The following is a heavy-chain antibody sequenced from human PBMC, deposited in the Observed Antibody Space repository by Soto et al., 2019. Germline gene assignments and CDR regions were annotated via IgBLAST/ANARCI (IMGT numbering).Heavy chain of an antibody. CDR2: LSAGGDNT. CDR1: GFTFSNYA. D-gene: IGHD5-12*01. CDR3: AKASDSGYDFHFDY. Sequence: PGGSLRLSCSASGFTFSNYAMSWVRQAPGKGLEWVSALSAGGDNTYYADSMRGRFTISRDNSRNTLYLQMNSLRAEDTAVYYCAKASDSGYDFHFDYWCQGALVTVSS. J-gene: IGHJ4*02. V-gene: IGHV3-23*01.